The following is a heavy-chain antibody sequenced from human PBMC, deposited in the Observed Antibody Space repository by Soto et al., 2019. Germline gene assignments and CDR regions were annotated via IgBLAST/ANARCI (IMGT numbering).Heavy chain of an antibody. V-gene: IGHV4-31*03. D-gene: IGHD3-10*01. CDR1: GGAISSGVYC. J-gene: IGHJ4*02. CDR3: ARGVLF. CDR2: TRFSGST. Sequence: SETLSLTCTVSGGAISSGVYCWSWIRQLPGKGLEWIGCTRFSGSTSYNPSLKSRLTISMDTSKNQFSLNLSSVTAADSAVYYCARGVLFWGQGTLVTVSS.